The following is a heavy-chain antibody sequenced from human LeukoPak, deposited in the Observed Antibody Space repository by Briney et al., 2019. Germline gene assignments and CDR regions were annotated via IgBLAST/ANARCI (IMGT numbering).Heavy chain of an antibody. V-gene: IGHV3-72*01. CDR3: TRGYSGRSVYAFDI. CDR2: TGNKANSYTT. D-gene: IGHD1-26*01. Sequence: GGSLRLSCAASGSAFSDQYMDWVRQAPGKGLEWVGRTGNKANSYTTEYAASVKGRFTISSDDSKNSLYLQMNSLKTEDTAVYFCTRGYSGRSVYAFDIWGQGTMVTVSS. J-gene: IGHJ3*02. CDR1: GSAFSDQY.